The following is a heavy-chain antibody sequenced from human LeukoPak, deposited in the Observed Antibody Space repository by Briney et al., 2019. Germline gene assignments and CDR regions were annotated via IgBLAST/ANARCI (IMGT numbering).Heavy chain of an antibody. V-gene: IGHV1-18*01. D-gene: IGHD6-19*01. CDR3: ARHPGYSSGWDYYYYGMDV. J-gene: IGHJ6*02. Sequence: ASVKVSCKASGYTFTSYGITWVRQAPGQGLEWMGRISVNNGNTNYAQKLQDRVTMTTDTSTSTAYMELRSLRSDDTAVYYCARHPGYSSGWDYYYYGMDVWGQGTTVTVSS. CDR2: ISVNNGNT. CDR1: GYTFTSYG.